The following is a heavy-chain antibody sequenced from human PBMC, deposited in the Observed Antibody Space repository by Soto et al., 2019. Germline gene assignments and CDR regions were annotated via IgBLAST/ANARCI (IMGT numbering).Heavy chain of an antibody. CDR1: GGSITNYY. CDR2: IYYSGST. CDR3: ARVSTAMVTYFDY. J-gene: IGHJ4*02. D-gene: IGHD5-18*01. V-gene: IGHV4-59*01. Sequence: SETLSLTCTVSGGSITNYYWSWIRQPPGKGLEWIGYIYYSGSTNYNPSLKSRVTISVDTSKNQFSLKLRSVTSADTAVYYCARVSTAMVTYFDYWGQGTLVTVSS.